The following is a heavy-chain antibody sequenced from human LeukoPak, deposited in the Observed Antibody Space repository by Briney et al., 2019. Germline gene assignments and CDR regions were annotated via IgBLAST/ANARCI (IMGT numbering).Heavy chain of an antibody. CDR3: ARDFREGAKH. D-gene: IGHD1-26*01. V-gene: IGHV1-69*04. Sequence: ASVKVSCKASGGTFSSDGINWVRQAPGQGLEWMGRIIPILGIANYAQKFQGRVTITADKSTSTAYMELSSLRSEDTAVYYCARDFREGAKHWGQGTLVTVSS. J-gene: IGHJ1*01. CDR1: GGTFSSDG. CDR2: IIPILGIA.